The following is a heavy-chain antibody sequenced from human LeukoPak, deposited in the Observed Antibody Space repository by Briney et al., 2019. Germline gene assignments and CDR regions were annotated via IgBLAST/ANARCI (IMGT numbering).Heavy chain of an antibody. Sequence: GGSLRLSCAASGFTLNAYYMHWVRQVPGKGLVWVSRISRHGTAIGYADSVKGRFTISRDGAKNTLYLQMDSLTADDAALYYCARECVTGGCYYMDVWGKGTTDTVS. D-gene: IGHD2-8*02. CDR3: ARECVTGGCYYMDV. V-gene: IGHV3-74*01. J-gene: IGHJ6*03. CDR1: GFTLNAYY. CDR2: ISRHGTAI.